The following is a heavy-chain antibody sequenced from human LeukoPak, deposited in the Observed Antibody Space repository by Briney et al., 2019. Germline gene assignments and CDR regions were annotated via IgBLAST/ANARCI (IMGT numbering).Heavy chain of an antibody. D-gene: IGHD4-17*01. CDR2: ISGYNGNT. V-gene: IGHV1-18*01. CDR3: ARDLSLGRHRDGEPFDS. J-gene: IGHJ4*02. CDR1: GFTFTNHG. Sequence: ASVKVSCKTSGFTFTNHGISWARQAPGQGLEWMGWISGYNGNTNYVQKFRGRITMTTDTSTSTAYLQLRSLSSDDTALYYCARDLSLGRHRDGEPFDSWGQGTLVIVSS.